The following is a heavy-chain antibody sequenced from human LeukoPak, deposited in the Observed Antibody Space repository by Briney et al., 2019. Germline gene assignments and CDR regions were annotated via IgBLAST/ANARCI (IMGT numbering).Heavy chain of an antibody. CDR1: GFTFAGYW. J-gene: IGHJ4*02. CDR3: VRDRGRASVDY. Sequence: GGSLRLTCAASGFTFAGYWISWVRQAPGKGLEWVANIKQDASEEYYVDSVKGRFTISRDNAKNSLYLQMNSLRAEDTAVYYCVRDRGRASVDYWGQGTLVTVSS. D-gene: IGHD1-26*01. CDR2: IKQDASEE. V-gene: IGHV3-7*01.